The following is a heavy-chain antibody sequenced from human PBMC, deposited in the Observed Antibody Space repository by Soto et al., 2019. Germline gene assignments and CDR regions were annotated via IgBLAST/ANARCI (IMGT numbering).Heavy chain of an antibody. J-gene: IGHJ5*02. CDR3: ATGRSAYYDFWSGYYP. Sequence: VKVSCKVSGYTLTELSMHWVRQAPGKGLEWMGGFDPEDGETIYAQKFQGRVTMTEDTSTDTAYMELSSLRSEDTAVYYCATGRSAYYDFWSGYYPWGQGTLVTVSS. CDR2: FDPEDGET. D-gene: IGHD3-3*01. CDR1: GYTLTELS. V-gene: IGHV1-24*01.